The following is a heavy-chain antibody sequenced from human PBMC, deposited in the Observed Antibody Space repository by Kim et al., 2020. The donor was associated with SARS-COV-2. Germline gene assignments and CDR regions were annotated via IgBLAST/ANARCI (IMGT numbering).Heavy chain of an antibody. D-gene: IGHD6-13*01. CDR3: ARGTWRGLAAAGTSTDLDY. V-gene: IGHV3-30*15. J-gene: IGHJ4*02. Sequence: KGRFTISEDNSKNTLYLQMSSLRAEDTAVYYCARGTWRGLAAAGTSTDLDYWGQGTLVTVSS.